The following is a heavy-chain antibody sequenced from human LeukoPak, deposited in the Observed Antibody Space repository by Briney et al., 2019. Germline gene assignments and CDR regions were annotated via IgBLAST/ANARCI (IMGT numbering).Heavy chain of an antibody. CDR3: ARHGGLGIHLDY. CDR1: GGSVSSYY. Sequence: SETLSLTCTVSGGSVSSYYWSWIRQPPGKGLEWIGYIYYSGSTNYNPSLKSRVTISVDTSKNQFSLKLSSVTAADTAVYYCARHGGLGIHLDYWGQGTLVTVSS. CDR2: IYYSGST. J-gene: IGHJ4*02. D-gene: IGHD7-27*01. V-gene: IGHV4-59*08.